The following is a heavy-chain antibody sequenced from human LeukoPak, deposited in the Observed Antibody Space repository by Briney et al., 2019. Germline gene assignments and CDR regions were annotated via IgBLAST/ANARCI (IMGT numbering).Heavy chain of an antibody. CDR2: IYTSGST. CDR3: ARMDYYDSSGVFDY. D-gene: IGHD3-22*01. V-gene: IGHV4-61*02. J-gene: IGHJ4*02. CDR1: GGSISSGSYH. Sequence: SETLSLTCTVSGGSISSGSYHWSWIRQPAGKGLEWIGRIYTSGSTNYNPSLKSRVTISVDTSKNQFSLKLSSVTAADTAVYYCARMDYYDSSGVFDYWGQGTLVTVSS.